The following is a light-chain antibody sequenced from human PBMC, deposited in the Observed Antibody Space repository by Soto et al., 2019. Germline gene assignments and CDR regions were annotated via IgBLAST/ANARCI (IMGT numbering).Light chain of an antibody. J-gene: IGKJ1*01. V-gene: IGKV1-5*03. CDR1: ESIINW. Sequence: DIEMTQFPSTLSASLGDSVTITCRASESIINWLAWYQQTTGKAPKLLIYKESSLEDGVPYRLSGSGSGTELNLTISRLQPDDFATYHCQKYDSYSPTFGQGTKVDIK. CDR3: QKYDSYSPT. CDR2: KES.